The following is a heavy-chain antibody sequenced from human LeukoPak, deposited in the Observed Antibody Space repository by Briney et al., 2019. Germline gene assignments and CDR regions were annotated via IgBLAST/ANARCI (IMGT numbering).Heavy chain of an antibody. CDR1: AFTFSSYA. Sequence: GGSLRLSCAASAFTFSSYAMSWVRQAPGKGLEWVSAISGSGGSTYYADSVKGRFTISRDNSKNTLYLQMSSLRAEDTAVYYCAKDARPNYYGSGSYPKGWFDPWGQGTLVTVSS. CDR2: ISGSGGST. J-gene: IGHJ5*02. V-gene: IGHV3-23*01. D-gene: IGHD3-10*01. CDR3: AKDARPNYYGSGSYPKGWFDP.